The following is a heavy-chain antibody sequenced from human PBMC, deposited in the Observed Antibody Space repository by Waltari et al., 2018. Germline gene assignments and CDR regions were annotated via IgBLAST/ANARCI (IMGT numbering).Heavy chain of an antibody. J-gene: IGHJ4*02. CDR2: IYHSGST. CDR1: GGSISSGGYY. Sequence: QVQLQESGPGLVKPSQTLSLTCTVSGGSISSGGYYWSWSRQHPGKGLEWIGYIYHSGSTYYNPSLKSRVTISVDRSKNQFSLKLSSVTAADTAVYYCAREVLGDYGDKEIRGYFDYWGQGTLVTVSS. V-gene: IGHV4-31*03. D-gene: IGHD4-17*01. CDR3: AREVLGDYGDKEIRGYFDY.